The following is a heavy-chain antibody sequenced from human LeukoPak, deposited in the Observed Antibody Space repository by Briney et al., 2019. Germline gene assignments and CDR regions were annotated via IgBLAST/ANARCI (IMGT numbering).Heavy chain of an antibody. CDR1: GYTFSGNY. CDR3: ARDTGYFDIVLDY. D-gene: IGHD3-9*01. V-gene: IGHV1-2*02. Sequence: SVKVSCKAVGYTFSGNYMHWVRQAPGQGLEWMGWINPNSGDTNYAQKFQGRVTMTRDTSISTAYMEVSRLRSDDTAVYYCARDTGYFDIVLDYWGQGTLVTVSS. CDR2: INPNSGDT. J-gene: IGHJ4*02.